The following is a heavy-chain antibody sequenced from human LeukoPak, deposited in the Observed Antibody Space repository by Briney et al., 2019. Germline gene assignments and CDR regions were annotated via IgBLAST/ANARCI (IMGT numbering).Heavy chain of an antibody. J-gene: IGHJ4*02. CDR3: ARVDSIGYYEY. V-gene: IGHV4-61*08. Sequence: SETLSLTCSVSGGSISGGSISGYHWSWIRQPPGKGLELIAYMHYSGTTHYNPSLKSRVSISVDTSRKQISLELTSVTAADTAVYYCARVDSIGYYEYWGQGTLVTVSS. CDR1: GGSISGGSISGYH. CDR2: MHYSGTT. D-gene: IGHD3-22*01.